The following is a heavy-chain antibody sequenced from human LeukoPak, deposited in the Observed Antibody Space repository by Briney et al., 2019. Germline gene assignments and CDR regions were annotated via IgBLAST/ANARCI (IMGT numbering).Heavy chain of an antibody. J-gene: IGHJ4*02. V-gene: IGHV4-34*01. CDR1: GGSFRGFY. CDR3: ARGSLHYYYDSSGYSEY. CDR2: INHSGST. D-gene: IGHD3-22*01. Sequence: SETLSLTCAVYGGSFRGFYWSWIRQPPGKGLEWIGEINHSGSTNYNPSLKSRVTISVDTSKNQFSLKLSSVTAADTAVYYCARGSLHYYYDSSGYSEYWGQGTLVTVSS.